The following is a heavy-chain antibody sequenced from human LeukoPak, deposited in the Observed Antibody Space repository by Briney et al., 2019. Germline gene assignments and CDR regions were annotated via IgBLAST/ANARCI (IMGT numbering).Heavy chain of an antibody. CDR1: GFSLSAYW. CDR2: IRPDGGEK. CDR3: ARDLSGPSLY. D-gene: IGHD2-15*01. Sequence: GGSLRLSCAASGFSLSAYWMTWVRQAPGKGLEWVINIRPDGGEKYFVDSVRGRFTISRDNAKNSLYLQMNNLRAEDTAVYYCARDLSGPSLYWGQGTLVTVSS. J-gene: IGHJ4*02. V-gene: IGHV3-7*01.